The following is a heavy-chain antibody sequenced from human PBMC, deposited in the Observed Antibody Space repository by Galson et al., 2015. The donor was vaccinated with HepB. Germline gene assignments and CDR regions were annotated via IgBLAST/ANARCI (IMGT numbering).Heavy chain of an antibody. Sequence: SLRLSCAASGFTFNTYFMSWVRQAPGKGLEWVSGLRGRAYTIYYADSVKGRFTISRDNSKNTLYLQMNSLTAEDTAVYYCARGGDKSRSYNYFDYWGQGALVTVSS. J-gene: IGHJ4*02. CDR2: LRGRAYTI. CDR3: ARGGDKSRSYNYFDY. D-gene: IGHD3-16*01. CDR1: GFTFNTYF. V-gene: IGHV3-23*01.